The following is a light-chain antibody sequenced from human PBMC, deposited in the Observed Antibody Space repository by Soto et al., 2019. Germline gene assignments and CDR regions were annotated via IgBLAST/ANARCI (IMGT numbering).Light chain of an antibody. CDR2: EVS. CDR1: QSINGR. J-gene: IGKJ2*01. V-gene: IGKV1-5*01. CDR3: QQYKVYPYT. Sequence: DIQMTQSPSTLSASIGDRVTITCRASQSINGRLAWYQQKPGRPPKLLIYEVSVLESVAPSRFSGSGSGTDFTLTISSLRPDDFATFYCQQYKVYPYTFGQGSRLDIQ.